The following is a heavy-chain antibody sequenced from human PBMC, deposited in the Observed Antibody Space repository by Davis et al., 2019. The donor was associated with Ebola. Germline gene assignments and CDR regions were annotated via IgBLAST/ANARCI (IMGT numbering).Heavy chain of an antibody. CDR3: AKEPHTLYDILTGRYHYYGMDV. D-gene: IGHD3-9*01. CDR2: ISYDGSNK. CDR1: GFTFSSYG. Sequence: GGSLRLSCAASGFTFSSYGMHWVRQAPGKGLEWVAVISYDGSNKYYADSVKGRFTISRDNAKNSLYLQMNSLRAEDTALYYCAKEPHTLYDILTGRYHYYGMDVWGQGTTVTVSS. V-gene: IGHV3-30*18. J-gene: IGHJ6*02.